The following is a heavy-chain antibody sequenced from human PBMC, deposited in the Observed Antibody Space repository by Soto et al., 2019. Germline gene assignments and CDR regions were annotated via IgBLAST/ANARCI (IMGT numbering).Heavy chain of an antibody. CDR1: GYTLSDYA. D-gene: IGHD2-2*01. CDR3: ARGHLAVVPVASWYFYMDV. J-gene: IGHJ6*03. CDR2: INAGNGNT. V-gene: IGHV1-3*01. Sequence: ASVKVSCKASGYTLSDYAVDWGRKVPGQRLEWMGWINAGNGNTRYSQKFQGRVTITRDTSARTAYMELSSLRSEDTAVYYCARGHLAVVPVASWYFYMDVWGKGTTVTSP.